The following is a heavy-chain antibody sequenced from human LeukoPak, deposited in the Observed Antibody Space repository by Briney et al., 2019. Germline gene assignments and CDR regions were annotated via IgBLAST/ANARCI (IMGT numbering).Heavy chain of an antibody. Sequence: GGSLRLSCAASGFTFSSYWMHWVRQAPGKGLVWVSRINSDGSSTSYADSVKGRFTISRDNAKNTLYLQMNSLRAEDTAVYYCAKDDSSGYQEYFQHWGQGTLVTVSS. CDR1: GFTFSSYW. CDR3: AKDDSSGYQEYFQH. CDR2: INSDGSST. V-gene: IGHV3-74*01. D-gene: IGHD3-22*01. J-gene: IGHJ1*01.